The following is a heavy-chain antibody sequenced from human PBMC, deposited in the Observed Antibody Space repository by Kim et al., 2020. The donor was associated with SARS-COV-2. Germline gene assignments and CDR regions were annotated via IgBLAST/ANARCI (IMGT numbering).Heavy chain of an antibody. D-gene: IGHD1-1*01. CDR3: SGNHRERCQYTSNCYFDL. CDR1: GFSISSYY. CDR2: IYDSGGT. Sequence: SETLSLTCTVSGFSISSYYWSWIRQPPGKGLEWIGYIYDSGGTNYNPSLKSRGTISVDTSKNQCSLKLISVTAADAAVYYCSGNHRERCQYTSNCYFDL. J-gene: IGHJ2*01. V-gene: IGHV4-59*01.